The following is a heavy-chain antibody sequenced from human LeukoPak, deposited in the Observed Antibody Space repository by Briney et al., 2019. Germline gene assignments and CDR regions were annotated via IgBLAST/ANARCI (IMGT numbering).Heavy chain of an antibody. CDR2: FDPEDGET. V-gene: IGHV1-24*01. D-gene: IGHD3-9*01. J-gene: IGHJ4*02. CDR3: ATSNDILTGYPY. Sequence: ASVKVSCKVSGYTLTELSMHWVRQAPGKGLEWMGGFDPEDGETIYAQKFQGRVTMTEDTSTDTAYMELSSLRSEDTAVYYCATSNDILTGYPYWGQGTLVTVSS. CDR1: GYTLTELS.